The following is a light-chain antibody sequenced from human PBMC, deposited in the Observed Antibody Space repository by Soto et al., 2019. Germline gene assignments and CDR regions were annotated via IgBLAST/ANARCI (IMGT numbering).Light chain of an antibody. V-gene: IGLV2-14*01. CDR2: DVS. J-gene: IGLJ1*01. CDR3: SSYKRSSTLEG. Sequence: QSVLTQPASVSGSPGQSITISCTGTSSDVGGYNYVSWYQQHPGKAPKLMIYDVSNRPSGVSNRFSGSKSGNTASLTISGLQAEDEADYYCSSYKRSSTLEGFGTGTKVTV. CDR1: SSDVGGYNY.